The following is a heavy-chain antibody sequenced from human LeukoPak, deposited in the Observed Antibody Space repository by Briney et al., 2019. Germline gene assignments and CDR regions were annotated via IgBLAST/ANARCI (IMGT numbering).Heavy chain of an antibody. CDR2: ISAYNGNT. D-gene: IGHD3-22*01. CDR1: GYTFTSYG. J-gene: IGHJ4*02. Sequence: ASVKVSCKASGYTFTSYGISWVRQAPGQGLVWMGWISAYNGNTNYAQKLQGRVTMTTDTSTSTAYMELRSLRSDDTAVYYCARDPPEDYYDSSGYYLFDYWGQGTLVTVSS. V-gene: IGHV1-18*01. CDR3: ARDPPEDYYDSSGYYLFDY.